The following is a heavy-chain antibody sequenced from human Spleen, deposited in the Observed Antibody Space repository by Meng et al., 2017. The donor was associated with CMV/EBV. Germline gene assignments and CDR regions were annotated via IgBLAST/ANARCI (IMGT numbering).Heavy chain of an antibody. CDR3: ARVVTALWGYYFDY. D-gene: IGHD2-21*02. Sequence: QLQLQESGSGLVQPSQTLSLTFAVSGGSISSGGYSWSWIRQPPGKGLEWIGYIYHSGSTYYNPSLKSRVTISVDRSKNQFSLKLSSVTAADTAVYYCARVVTALWGYYFDYWGQGTLVTVSS. CDR2: IYHSGST. CDR1: GGSISSGGYS. V-gene: IGHV4-30-2*01. J-gene: IGHJ4*02.